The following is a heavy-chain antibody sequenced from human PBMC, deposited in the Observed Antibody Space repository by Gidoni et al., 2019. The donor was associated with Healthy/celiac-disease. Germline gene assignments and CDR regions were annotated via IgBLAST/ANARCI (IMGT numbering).Heavy chain of an antibody. V-gene: IGHV4-59*08. J-gene: IGHJ3*02. CDR3: ARHGGYSNGPSAFDI. CDR1: GGSISSYY. Sequence: QVQLQESGPGLVKPSETLSLTCTVSGGSISSYYWSWIRQPPGKGLEWIGYIYYSGSTNYNPSLKSRVTISVDTSKNQFSLKLSSVTAADTAVYYCARHGGYSNGPSAFDIWGQGTMVTVSS. D-gene: IGHD6-19*01. CDR2: IYYSGST.